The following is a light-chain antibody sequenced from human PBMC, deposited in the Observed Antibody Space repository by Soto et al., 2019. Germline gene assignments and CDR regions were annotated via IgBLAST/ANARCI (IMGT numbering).Light chain of an antibody. Sequence: QAVVTQEPSVPVSPGGTVTLTCASSTGEVTNNNYPNWFQQKPGQAPRALIYGANNKHSWTPARFSGSLLGGKAALTLSGVQPEDEAEYYCLLYDGGAHVFRTGTKLTVL. CDR1: TGEVTNNNY. CDR2: GAN. V-gene: IGLV7-43*01. CDR3: LLYDGGAHV. J-gene: IGLJ1*01.